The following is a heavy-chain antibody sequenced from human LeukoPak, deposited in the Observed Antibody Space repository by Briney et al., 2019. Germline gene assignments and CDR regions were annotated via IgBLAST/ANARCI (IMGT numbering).Heavy chain of an antibody. J-gene: IGHJ4*02. CDR1: GFTFSSYS. CDR2: VNLQGST. CDR3: AREGGPYRPLDY. Sequence: GSLRLSCAASGFTFSSYSVNWVRQPPGKGLEWIGEVNLQGSTNYNPSLMGRVAISVDTSENHISLQLTSVTAADTAVYYCAREGGPYRPLDYSGQGTLVTVSS. V-gene: IGHV4-34*01.